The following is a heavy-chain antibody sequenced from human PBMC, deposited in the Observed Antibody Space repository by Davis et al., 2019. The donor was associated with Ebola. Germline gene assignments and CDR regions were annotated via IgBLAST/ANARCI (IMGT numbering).Heavy chain of an antibody. J-gene: IGHJ6*03. Sequence: SVKVSCKASGYTFIASDIYWVRQAPGKGLEWMGWINPKRGGTSHEHKFQGRISMTRDTTINTTYLDLSCLTSDDTAVYYCASYFWSGDYMDNWGQGTTVIVSS. V-gene: IGHV1-2*02. CDR3: ASYFWSGDYMDN. D-gene: IGHD3-3*01. CDR2: INPKRGGT. CDR1: GYTFIASD.